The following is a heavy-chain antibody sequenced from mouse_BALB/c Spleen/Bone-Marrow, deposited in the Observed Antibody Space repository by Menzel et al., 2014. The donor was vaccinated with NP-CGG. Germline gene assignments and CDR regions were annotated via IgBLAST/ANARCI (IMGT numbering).Heavy chain of an antibody. J-gene: IGHJ2*01. D-gene: IGHD1-3*01. CDR2: IDPDNGYT. CDR1: GYSFTDYN. Sequence: EVQVVESGPELVKPGASVKVSCRASGYSFTDYNMFWVKQSHGKSLEWIGYIDPDNGYTTYNQRFKGKATLTVDKSSSTAFMHLNSLTSGDSAVYYCARKLVGDYWGQGTTLTVSS. CDR3: ARKLVGDY. V-gene: IGHV1S135*01.